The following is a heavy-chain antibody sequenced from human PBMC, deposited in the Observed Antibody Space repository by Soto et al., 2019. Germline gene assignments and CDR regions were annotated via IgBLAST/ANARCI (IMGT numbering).Heavy chain of an antibody. Sequence: GGSLRLSCAASGFTFSSYAMSWVRQAPGKGLEWVSAISGSGGSTYYADSVKGRFTISRDNSKNTLYLQMNSLRAEDTAVYYCANAAMPSGDYLSGFDPWGQGTLVTVSS. D-gene: IGHD4-17*01. CDR1: GFTFSSYA. V-gene: IGHV3-23*01. CDR3: ANAAMPSGDYLSGFDP. CDR2: ISGSGGST. J-gene: IGHJ5*02.